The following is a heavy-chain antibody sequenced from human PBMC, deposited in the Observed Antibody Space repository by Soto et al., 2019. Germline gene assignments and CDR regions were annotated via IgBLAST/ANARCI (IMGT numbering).Heavy chain of an antibody. J-gene: IGHJ4*02. CDR2: INPSCGRT. CDR1: GYTFTSYY. V-gene: IGHV1-46*01. Sequence: ASVKVSCKASGYTFTSYYIHWVRQAPGGGLEGMGIINPSCGRTSYAQKFQGRVTMTRDTYTSTVYMELSSLRAEDTAVYYCARGHRYYYEGSGFWTFDYWGPGSLVTFSS. CDR3: ARGHRYYYEGSGFWTFDY. D-gene: IGHD3-22*01.